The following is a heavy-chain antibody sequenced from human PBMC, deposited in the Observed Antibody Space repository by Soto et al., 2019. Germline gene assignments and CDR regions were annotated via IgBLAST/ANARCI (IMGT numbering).Heavy chain of an antibody. V-gene: IGHV3-23*01. Sequence: WGSLRLSCAASGFAFSSYAMGWVRQGPGKGLEWVAVVSIGGSTHYADSVRGRFNISRDNSKNTLSLQMNSLTAEATAVYFCAKRRGAGGHFDYWGQGAMVTVSS. D-gene: IGHD2-15*01. CDR3: AKRRGAGGHFDY. CDR1: GFAFSSYA. CDR2: VSIGGST. J-gene: IGHJ4*02.